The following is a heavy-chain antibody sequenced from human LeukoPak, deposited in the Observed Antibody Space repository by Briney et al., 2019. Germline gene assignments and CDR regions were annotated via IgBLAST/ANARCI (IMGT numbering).Heavy chain of an antibody. J-gene: IGHJ4*02. V-gene: IGHV3-23*01. Sequence: GGSLRLSCVGSRFPPRKYAMSWVRQAPGKGLEWVSGIGGSGGSKYYADSVRGRFTISRDNSKDTLFLQMSSLRADDTAKYYCAKEPEPFLEWHFDNWGQGTLVIVSS. CDR2: IGGSGGSK. CDR1: RFPPRKYA. CDR3: AKEPEPFLEWHFDN. D-gene: IGHD3-3*02.